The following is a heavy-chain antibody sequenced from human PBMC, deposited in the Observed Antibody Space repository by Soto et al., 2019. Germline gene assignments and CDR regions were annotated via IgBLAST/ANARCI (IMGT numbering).Heavy chain of an antibody. J-gene: IGHJ5*02. CDR3: AKDLRRNYYGSGNNWFDP. CDR2: ISGSGGST. D-gene: IGHD3-10*01. V-gene: IGHV3-23*01. CDR1: GFTFSSYA. Sequence: GGSLRLSCAASGFTFSSYAMSWVRQAPGKGLEWVSAISGSGGSTYYADSVKGRFTISRDNSKNTLYLQMNSLRAEDTAVYYCAKDLRRNYYGSGNNWFDPWGQGTLVTVSS.